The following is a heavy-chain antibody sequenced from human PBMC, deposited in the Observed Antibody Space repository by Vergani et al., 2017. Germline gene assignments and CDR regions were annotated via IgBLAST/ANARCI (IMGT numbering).Heavy chain of an antibody. CDR2: MYTSGHT. CDR1: GASVSRGTYY. Sequence: QVQLQESGPGLLKPSQTLSLTCTVSGASVSRGTYYWTWIWQPAGKKLEWIVRMYTSGHTIYNPSLESRVTMSVDTSKNQFSLQLSSVTAADTAVYYCARASHCINCYSEGPNGPGSYYMDVWGKGTTVTVSS. J-gene: IGHJ6*03. CDR3: ARASHCINCYSEGPNGPGSYYMDV. V-gene: IGHV4-61*02. D-gene: IGHD2-21*01.